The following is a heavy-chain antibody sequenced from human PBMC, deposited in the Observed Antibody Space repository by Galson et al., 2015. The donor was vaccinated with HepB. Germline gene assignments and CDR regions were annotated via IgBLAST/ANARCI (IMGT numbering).Heavy chain of an antibody. J-gene: IGHJ4*02. D-gene: IGHD5-24*01. CDR2: IYWDDDK. V-gene: IGHV2-5*02. CDR1: GFSLSTSGVG. CDR3: AHGRWPGYFDY. Sequence: PALVKPTQTLTLTCTLSGFSLSTSGVGVGWIRQPPGKALEWLALIYWDDDKRYSPSLKSRLTITKDTSKNQVVLTMTNMDPVDTATYYCAHGRWPGYFDYWGQGTLVTVSS.